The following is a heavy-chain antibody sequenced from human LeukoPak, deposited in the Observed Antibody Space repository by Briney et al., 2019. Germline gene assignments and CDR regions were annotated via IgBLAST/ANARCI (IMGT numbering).Heavy chain of an antibody. CDR3: ARGSYYDSSGYYYLPPFAEYFQH. CDR1: GFTFSGYS. Sequence: PGGSLRLSCVASGFTFSGYSMSWVRQAPGKGLEWVANIKQDGSEKYYVDSVKGRFTISRDNAKNSLYLQMNSLRAEDTAVYYCARGSYYDSSGYYYLPPFAEYFQHWGQGTLVTVSS. J-gene: IGHJ1*01. CDR2: IKQDGSEK. D-gene: IGHD3-22*01. V-gene: IGHV3-7*01.